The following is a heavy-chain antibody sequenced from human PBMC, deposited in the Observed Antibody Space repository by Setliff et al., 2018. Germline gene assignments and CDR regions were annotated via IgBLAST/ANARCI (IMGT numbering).Heavy chain of an antibody. D-gene: IGHD5-12*01. CDR2: INHSGST. CDR3: ARRRGYSGYDFGLYAFDI. CDR1: GGSFSGYY. J-gene: IGHJ3*02. V-gene: IGHV4-34*01. Sequence: SETLSLTCAVYGGSFSGYYWSWIRQPPGKGLEWIGEINHSGSTNYNPSLKSRVTISVDTSKNQFSLKLSSVTAADTAVYYCARRRGYSGYDFGLYAFDIWGQGTMVTVS.